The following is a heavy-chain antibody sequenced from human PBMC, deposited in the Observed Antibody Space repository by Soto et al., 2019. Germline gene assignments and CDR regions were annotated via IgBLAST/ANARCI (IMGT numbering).Heavy chain of an antibody. J-gene: IGHJ4*02. CDR3: ARQRTSGVTQAYFDD. CDR1: GGSINSRSYY. V-gene: IGHV4-39*01. CDR2: IYYSVST. Sequence: SETLSLTCTVSGGSINSRSYYWGWIRQSPGKGLEWIGRIYYSVSTYYNPSLRSRVAMSVDTSKNRFSLKLRSVSAADTAVYYCARQRTSGVTQAYFDDWGQGSLVTVSS. D-gene: IGHD2-21*02.